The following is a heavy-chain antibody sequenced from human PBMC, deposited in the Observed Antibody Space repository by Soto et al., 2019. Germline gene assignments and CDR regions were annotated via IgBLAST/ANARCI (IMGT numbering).Heavy chain of an antibody. CDR3: AKISLRTNNFDS. CDR2: ISDSGGST. CDR1: GFTFSTYA. Sequence: GSLRLSCAASGFTFSTYALSWVRQAPGKGLEWVSAISDSGGSTPYADSVRGRFTISRDNSKNTLYLQMNSLRAEDTAIYYCAKISLRTNNFDSWGQGPWSPSPQ. V-gene: IGHV3-23*01. J-gene: IGHJ4*02.